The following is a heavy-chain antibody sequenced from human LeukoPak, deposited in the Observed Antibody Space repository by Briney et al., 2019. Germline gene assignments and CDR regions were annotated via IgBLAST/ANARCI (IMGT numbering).Heavy chain of an antibody. D-gene: IGHD4-17*01. CDR1: GGTFSSYA. CDR2: IIPIFGTA. CDR3: ARGRSYGDYALFAY. J-gene: IGHJ4*02. Sequence: SVKVSCKASGGTFSSYAISWVRQAPGQGLEWMGGIIPIFGTANYAQKFQGRVTITTDESTSTDYMELSSLRSEDTAVYYCARGRSYGDYALFAYWGQGTLVTVSS. V-gene: IGHV1-69*05.